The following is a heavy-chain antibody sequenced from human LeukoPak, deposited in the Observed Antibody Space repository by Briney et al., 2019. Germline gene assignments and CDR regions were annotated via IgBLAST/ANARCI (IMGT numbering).Heavy chain of an antibody. CDR3: ARDHHSGGWLNRKAPFDY. D-gene: IGHD6-19*01. V-gene: IGHV1-18*01. Sequence: ASVTVSYKPSGYTFTSYGISWLRQAPGQGLAWMGWISAYNGNTNYAQKLQGRVTMTTDTSTSTAYMELRSLRSDDTAVDYCARDHHSGGWLNRKAPFDYWGQGTLVTVSS. CDR2: ISAYNGNT. J-gene: IGHJ4*02. CDR1: GYTFTSYG.